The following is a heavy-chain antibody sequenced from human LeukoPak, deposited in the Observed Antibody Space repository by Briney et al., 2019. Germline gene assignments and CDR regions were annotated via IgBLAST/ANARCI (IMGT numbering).Heavy chain of an antibody. CDR2: IYWNDDK. J-gene: IGHJ4*02. Sequence: SGPTLVKPPQTLTLTCTFSGFSLSTSGVGVGWIRQPPGKALEWLALIYWNDDKRYSPSLKSRLTITKDTSKNQVVLTMTNMDPVDTATYYCAHGVYDSSAPGKFDYWGQGTLVTVSS. CDR1: GFSLSTSGVG. CDR3: AHGVYDSSAPGKFDY. D-gene: IGHD3-22*01. V-gene: IGHV2-5*01.